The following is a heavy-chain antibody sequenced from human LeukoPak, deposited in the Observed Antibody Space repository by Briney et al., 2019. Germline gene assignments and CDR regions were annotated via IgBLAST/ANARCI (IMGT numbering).Heavy chain of an antibody. J-gene: IGHJ4*02. CDR3: ARGRPHGNDY. V-gene: IGHV3-74*01. D-gene: IGHD4-23*01. CDR2: IASDGRST. Sequence: GGSRRLSCAASGFTFSSYWMNWVRQAPGKGLVWVSRIASDGRSTTYADSVKGRFSISRDNAKNTLYLQMNSPRVEDTAVYYCARGRPHGNDYWGQGTLVTVS. CDR1: GFTFSSYW.